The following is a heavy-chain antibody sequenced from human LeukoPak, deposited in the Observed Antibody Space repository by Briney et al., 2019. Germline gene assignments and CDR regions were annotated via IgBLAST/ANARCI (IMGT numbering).Heavy chain of an antibody. CDR2: IGGSGGDT. D-gene: IGHD3/OR15-3a*01. CDR3: VPLGGLGYYQYGMDV. J-gene: IGHJ6*02. Sequence: GGSLRLSCVVSGFIFSTYAMSWVRQAPGKGLEWVSGIGGSGGDTFYADSVRGRFTVSRDNSKNTLFLQIDRLRTEDTAVYYCVPLGGLGYYQYGMDVWGRGTTVTVSS. CDR1: GFIFSTYA. V-gene: IGHV3-23*01.